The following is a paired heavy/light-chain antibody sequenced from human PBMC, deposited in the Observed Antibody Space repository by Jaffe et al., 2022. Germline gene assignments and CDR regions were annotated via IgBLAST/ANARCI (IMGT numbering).Light chain of an antibody. J-gene: IGLJ1*01. V-gene: IGLV2-23*01. CDR1: SSDVGSYNL. Sequence: QSALTQPASVSGSPGQSITISCTGTSSDVGSYNLVSWYQQRPGKVPKLVICEDNKRPSGVSNRFSGSKSGNTASLTISGLQAEDEADYYCSSYAGSSSFVFGTGTKVTVL. CDR2: EDN. CDR3: SSYAGSSSFV.
Heavy chain of an antibody. J-gene: IGHJ3*02. CDR1: GFSLSTTGMC. CDR2: IDWDEDK. D-gene: IGHD1-1*01. V-gene: IGHV2-70*01. CDR3: ARTPRVQAVYNLADAFDI. Sequence: QVTLRESGPALVKPTQTLTLTCTFSGFSLSTTGMCVSWIRQPPGKALEWLALIDWDEDKYYSTSLKTRLTISKDTSKNQVVLTMTNMDPVDTATYFCARTPRVQAVYNLADAFDIWGQGTMVTVSS.